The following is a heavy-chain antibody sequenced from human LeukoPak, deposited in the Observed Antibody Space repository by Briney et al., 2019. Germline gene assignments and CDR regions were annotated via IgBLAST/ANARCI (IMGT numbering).Heavy chain of an antibody. CDR1: GFTFNTDW. J-gene: IGHJ4*02. CDR3: ARGRRRIAAAGATPPAPYFDY. CDR2: IKQDGSEK. D-gene: IGHD6-13*01. V-gene: IGHV3-7*04. Sequence: GGSLRLSCAASGFTFNTDWMSWVRQASGKGLEWVANIKQDGSEKYYVDSVTGRFTISRDNAKNSLYLQMNSLRADDTAVYYCARGRRRIAAAGATPPAPYFDYWGQGTLVTVSS.